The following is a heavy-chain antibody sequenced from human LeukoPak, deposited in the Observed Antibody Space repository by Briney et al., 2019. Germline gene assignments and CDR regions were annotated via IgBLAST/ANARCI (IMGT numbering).Heavy chain of an antibody. CDR2: ISNRGGTT. V-gene: IGHV3-23*01. Sequence: PGGSLRLSCAASGFTFSNYAVTWVRQAPGKGLEWVSLISNRGGTTYYADTVKGRFTISRDNSKNTLYLQMNSLRAEDKAVYYCAKEGPYCGGDCYGVFDYWGQGTLVTVSS. CDR1: GFTFSNYA. CDR3: AKEGPYCGGDCYGVFDY. J-gene: IGHJ4*02. D-gene: IGHD2-21*02.